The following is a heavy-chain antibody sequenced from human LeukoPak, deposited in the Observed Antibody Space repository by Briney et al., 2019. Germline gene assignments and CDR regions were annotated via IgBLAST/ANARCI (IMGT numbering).Heavy chain of an antibody. V-gene: IGHV3-48*01. Sequence: GGSLRLSCAASGFTFSSYGINWVRQAPGKGLEWVLFICSNSSNIYYADSVKGRLSISRDNAKNSLYLQMNSLRAEDTAVYYCASQSSAVAGTKGGFRYWGQGTLVTVSS. J-gene: IGHJ4*02. D-gene: IGHD6-19*01. CDR3: ASQSSAVAGTKGGFRY. CDR1: GFTFSSYG. CDR2: ICSNSSNI.